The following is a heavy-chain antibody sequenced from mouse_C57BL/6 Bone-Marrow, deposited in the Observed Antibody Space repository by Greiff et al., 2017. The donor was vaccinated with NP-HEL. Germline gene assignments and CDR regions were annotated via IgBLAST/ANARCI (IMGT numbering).Heavy chain of an antibody. D-gene: IGHD1-1*01. J-gene: IGHJ3*01. Sequence: QVQLQQSGAELARPGASVKLSCKASGYTFTSYGISWVKQRTGQGLEWIGEIYPRSGNTYYNEKFKGKATLTADKSSSTAYMGLRSLTSEDSAVYFCARVSSWFAYWGQGTLVTVSA. CDR3: ARVSSWFAY. CDR2: IYPRSGNT. CDR1: GYTFTSYG. V-gene: IGHV1-81*01.